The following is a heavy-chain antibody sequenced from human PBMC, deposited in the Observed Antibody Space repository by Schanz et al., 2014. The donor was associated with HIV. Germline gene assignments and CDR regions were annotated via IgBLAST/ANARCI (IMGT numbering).Heavy chain of an antibody. CDR1: GFSFDTFG. Sequence: VQLVESGGGVVQPGRSLRLSCAASGFSFDTFGIHWVRQAPGKGLEWVGRSKNKANGYITEYTASVKGRFTISRVDSRNSLYLQMNSLKTEDTAVYFCARWRSGAPSNWGQGTLVTVSS. D-gene: IGHD3-10*01. CDR2: SKNKANGYIT. V-gene: IGHV3-72*01. CDR3: ARWRSGAPSN. J-gene: IGHJ4*02.